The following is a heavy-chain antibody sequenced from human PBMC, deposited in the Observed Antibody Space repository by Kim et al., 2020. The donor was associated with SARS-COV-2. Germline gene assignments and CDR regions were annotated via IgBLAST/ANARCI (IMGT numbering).Heavy chain of an antibody. CDR3: ATRVQFTFDS. V-gene: IGHV3-74*01. J-gene: IGHJ4*02. CDR2: INSDGSTT. CDR1: GFTFTSNW. Sequence: GGSLRLSCAASGFTFTSNWMHWVRQAPGKGLVWVSRINSDGSTTTYADSVKGRFTTSRDNAKNMLFLQMNTLTAEDTAVYYCATRVQFTFDSCGQGTLVT.